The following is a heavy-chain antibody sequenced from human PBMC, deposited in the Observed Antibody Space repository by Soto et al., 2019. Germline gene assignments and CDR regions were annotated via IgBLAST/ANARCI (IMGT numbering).Heavy chain of an antibody. D-gene: IGHD5-12*01. J-gene: IGHJ6*03. CDR1: GFTFSSYG. CDR3: AKDRGYIRPKQPEKYYYYMDV. CDR2: ISYDGSNK. Sequence: GGSLRLSCAASGFTFSSYGMHWVRQAPGKGLEWVAVISYDGSNKYYADSVKGRFTISRDNSKNTLYLQMNSLRAEDTAVYYCAKDRGYIRPKQPEKYYYYMDVWGKGTTVTVSS. V-gene: IGHV3-30*18.